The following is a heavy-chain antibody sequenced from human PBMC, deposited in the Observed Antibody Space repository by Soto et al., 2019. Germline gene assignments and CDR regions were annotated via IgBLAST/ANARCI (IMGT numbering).Heavy chain of an antibody. Sequence: ASVKVSCKASGYTFTSYGISWVRQAPGQGLEWMGWISAYNGNTNYAQKLQGRVTMTTDTSTSTAYMELRSLRSDDTAVYYCARDLPIITMVRRDYYYGMDVWGQGTTVTVSS. V-gene: IGHV1-18*04. D-gene: IGHD3-10*01. CDR1: GYTFTSYG. CDR2: ISAYNGNT. J-gene: IGHJ6*02. CDR3: ARDLPIITMVRRDYYYGMDV.